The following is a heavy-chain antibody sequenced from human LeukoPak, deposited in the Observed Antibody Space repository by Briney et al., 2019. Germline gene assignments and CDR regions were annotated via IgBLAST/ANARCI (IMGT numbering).Heavy chain of an antibody. CDR1: GGSISSGGYY. V-gene: IGHV4-31*03. CDR2: IYYSGST. Sequence: PSQTLSLTCTVSGGSISSGGYYWSWIRQHPGKGLEWIGYIYYSGSTYYNPSLKSRVTISVDTSKNQFSLKLSSVTAVDTAVYYCARDGRTTPGGFDYWGQGTLVTVSS. J-gene: IGHJ4*02. D-gene: IGHD2/OR15-2a*01. CDR3: ARDGRTTPGGFDY.